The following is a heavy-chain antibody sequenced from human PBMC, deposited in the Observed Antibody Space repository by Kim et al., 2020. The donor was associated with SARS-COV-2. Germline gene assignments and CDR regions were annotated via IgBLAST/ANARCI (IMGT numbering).Heavy chain of an antibody. CDR2: INTGHGNT. V-gene: IGHV1-3*04. D-gene: IGHD3-22*01. Sequence: ASVKVSCKASGYTFTVYAMHWVRQAPGQRLEWMGWINTGHGNTEYSQEFQGRVTITGDTSASTAYMELSSLRSEDTAVYYCATYNNSGYYYDYWGQGTLV. CDR1: GYTFTVYA. J-gene: IGHJ4*02. CDR3: ATYNNSGYYYDY.